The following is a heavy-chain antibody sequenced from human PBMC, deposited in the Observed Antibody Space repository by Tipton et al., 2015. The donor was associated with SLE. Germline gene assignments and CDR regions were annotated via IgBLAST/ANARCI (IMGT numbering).Heavy chain of an antibody. V-gene: IGHV3-11*06. Sequence: SLRLSCAASGFTFSDYYMSWIRQAPGKGLEWVSYISSSSSYTNYADSVKGRFTISRDNSKNTLYLQMNSLRAEDTAVYYCARESYRGAFDIWGQGTMVTVSS. J-gene: IGHJ3*02. CDR3: ARESYRGAFDI. D-gene: IGHD3-10*01. CDR2: ISSSSSYT. CDR1: GFTFSDYY.